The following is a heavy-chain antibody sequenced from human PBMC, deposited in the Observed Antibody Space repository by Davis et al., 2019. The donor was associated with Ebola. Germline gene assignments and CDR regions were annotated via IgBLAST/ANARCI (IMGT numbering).Heavy chain of an antibody. V-gene: IGHV3-48*02. CDR1: GFTFSNYN. CDR3: ARDGVYSGNYWGGEYYFDY. Sequence: GESLKISCAASGFTFSNYNMNWVRQAPGKGLEWVSYISSSSSSIYYADSVKGRFTISRDNAKNSLYLQMDSLRDEDTAVYYCARDGVYSGNYWGGEYYFDYWGQGTLVTVSS. CDR2: ISSSSSSI. J-gene: IGHJ4*02. D-gene: IGHD1-26*01.